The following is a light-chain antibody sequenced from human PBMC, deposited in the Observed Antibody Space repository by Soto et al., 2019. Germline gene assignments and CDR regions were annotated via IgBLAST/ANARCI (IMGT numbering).Light chain of an antibody. CDR2: DVT. CDR1: SSDVGDYNS. Sequence: QSALTQPRSVSGSPGQSVTISCTGTSSDVGDYNSVSWYRQHPGKAPRLKIYDVTKRPSGVPDRFSGSKSGDTASLTISGLQAEDEADYYCCSYAGSYTFYVFGTGTKLTVL. J-gene: IGLJ1*01. CDR3: CSYAGSYTFYV. V-gene: IGLV2-11*01.